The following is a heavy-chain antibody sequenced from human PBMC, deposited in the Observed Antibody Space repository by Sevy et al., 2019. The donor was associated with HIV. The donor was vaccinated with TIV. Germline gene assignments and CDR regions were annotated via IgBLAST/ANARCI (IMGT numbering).Heavy chain of an antibody. V-gene: IGHV1-69*13. J-gene: IGHJ5*02. D-gene: IGHD2-15*01. CDR3: EVVVAATGGIWFDP. CDR2: IIPIFGTA. Sequence: ASVKVSCKASGGTFSSYAISWVRQAPGQGLEWMGGIIPIFGTANYAQKFQGRVTITADESTSTAYMELSSLRSEDTAVYYCEVVVAATGGIWFDPWGQGTLVTVSS. CDR1: GGTFSSYA.